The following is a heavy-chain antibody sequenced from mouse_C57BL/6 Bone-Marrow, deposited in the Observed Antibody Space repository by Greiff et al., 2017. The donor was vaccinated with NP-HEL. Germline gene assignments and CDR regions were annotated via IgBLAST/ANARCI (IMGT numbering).Heavy chain of an antibody. Sequence: VQLKQSGAELVRPGASVKLSCTASGFNIKDDYMHWVKQRPEQGLEWIGWIVPENGDTEYASKFQGKATITADTSSNTAYLQLSSLTSEDTSVYYCTLHDYDEVYYFDYWGRGTTLTVSS. D-gene: IGHD2-4*01. CDR1: GFNIKDDY. J-gene: IGHJ2*01. CDR2: IVPENGDT. V-gene: IGHV14-4*01. CDR3: TLHDYDEVYYFDY.